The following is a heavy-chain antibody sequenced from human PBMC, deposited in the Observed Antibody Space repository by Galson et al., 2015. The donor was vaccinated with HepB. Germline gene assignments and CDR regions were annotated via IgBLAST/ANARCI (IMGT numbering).Heavy chain of an antibody. CDR3: ARGDCSGPICYIKS. V-gene: IGHV3-9*01. Sequence: SLRLSCAASGFFFDDNPMHWVRQTPGRGLEWVSGISWNSDKIAYADSVKGRFTISRDNAEESLSLEMKNQGPEDTAMYYCARGDCSGPICYIKSWGQGILVTVSS. CDR2: ISWNSDKI. J-gene: IGHJ4*02. CDR1: GFFFDDNP. D-gene: IGHD2-15*01.